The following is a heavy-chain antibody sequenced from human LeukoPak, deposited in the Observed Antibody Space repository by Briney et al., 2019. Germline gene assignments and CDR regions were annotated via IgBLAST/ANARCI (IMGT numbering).Heavy chain of an antibody. CDR1: GYTFTSYG. V-gene: IGHV1-18*01. D-gene: IGHD3-9*01. CDR3: ARGTADILTGYYMPLDY. J-gene: IGHJ4*02. CDR2: ISAYNGNT. Sequence: GASVKVSCEASGYTFTSYGISWVRQAPGQGLEWMGWISAYNGNTNYAQKLQGRVTMTTDTSTSTAYMELRSLRSDDTAVYYCARGTADILTGYYMPLDYWGQGTLVTVSS.